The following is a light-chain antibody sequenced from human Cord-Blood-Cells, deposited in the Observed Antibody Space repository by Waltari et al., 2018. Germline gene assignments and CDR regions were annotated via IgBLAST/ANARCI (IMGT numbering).Light chain of an antibody. J-gene: IGLJ2*01. CDR3: QSADSSGTYVV. CDR1: ALPKQY. CDR2: KDS. V-gene: IGLV3-25*03. Sequence: SYELTQPPSVSVSPGQTASITCSGDALPKQYAYWYQQKPGQAPVLVIYKDSERPSGIPERFSGSSSGTTVTLTISGGQAEDEADYYCQSADSSGTYVVFGGGTKLTVL.